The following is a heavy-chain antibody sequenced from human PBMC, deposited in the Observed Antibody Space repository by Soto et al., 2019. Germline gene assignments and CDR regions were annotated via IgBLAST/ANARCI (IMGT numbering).Heavy chain of an antibody. CDR2: IWYDGSNK. V-gene: IGHV3-33*01. D-gene: IGHD2-15*01. J-gene: IGHJ5*02. CDR3: ARAGEYCSGGSCYDWFDP. CDR1: GFTFSSYG. Sequence: GGSLRLSCAASGFTFSSYGMHWVRQAPGKGLEWVAVIWYDGSNKYYADSVKGRFTISRDNSKNTLYLQMNSLRAEDTAVYYCARAGEYCSGGSCYDWFDPWGQGTLVTVSS.